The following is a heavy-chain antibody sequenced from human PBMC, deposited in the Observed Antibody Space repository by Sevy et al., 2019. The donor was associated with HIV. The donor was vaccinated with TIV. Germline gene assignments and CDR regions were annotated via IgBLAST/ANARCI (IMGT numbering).Heavy chain of an antibody. V-gene: IGHV3-30*02. J-gene: IGHJ4*02. CDR1: GFNFSPYG. CDR2: IGYDGNKI. CDR3: VKDPHYDFFDY. Sequence: VGSLRLSCAASGFNFSPYGMHWVRQAPGKGLEWVSFIGYDGNKIFYADSVRGRFTVSRDNSKNTLYLQMNSLSTEDTAVYYCVKDPHYDFFDYWGQGILVTVSS. D-gene: IGHD3-10*01.